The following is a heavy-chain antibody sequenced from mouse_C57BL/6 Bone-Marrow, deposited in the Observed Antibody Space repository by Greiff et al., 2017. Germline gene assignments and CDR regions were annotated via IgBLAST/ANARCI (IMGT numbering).Heavy chain of an antibody. V-gene: IGHV1-81*01. Sequence: QVQLQQSGAELARPGASVKLSCKASGYTFTSYGISWVKQRTGQGLEWIGAVYPRSGNTYYNEKFKGKATLTADKSSSTAYMELRSLTSEDSAVYFCARDDYYCSSNRFDYWGQGTTLTVSS. D-gene: IGHD1-1*01. CDR2: VYPRSGNT. CDR3: ARDDYYCSSNRFDY. J-gene: IGHJ2*01. CDR1: GYTFTSYG.